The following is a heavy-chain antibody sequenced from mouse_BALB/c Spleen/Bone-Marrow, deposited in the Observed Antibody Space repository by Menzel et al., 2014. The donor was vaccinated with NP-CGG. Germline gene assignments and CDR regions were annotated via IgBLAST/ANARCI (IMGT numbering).Heavy chain of an antibody. CDR1: GFNIKDTY. CDR3: ASYVYGYYFDY. V-gene: IGHV14-3*02. D-gene: IGHD2-2*01. J-gene: IGHJ2*01. CDR2: IDPANGNT. Sequence: EVMLVESGAELVKPGASVKLSCTASGFNIKDTYMHWVKQRPEQGLGWIGRIDPANGNTKYDPKFQGKATITADTSSNTAYLQLSSLTSEDTAVYYCASYVYGYYFDYWGQGTTLTVSS.